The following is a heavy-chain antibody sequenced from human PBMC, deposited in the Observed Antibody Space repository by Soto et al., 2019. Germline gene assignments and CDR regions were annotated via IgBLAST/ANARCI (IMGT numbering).Heavy chain of an antibody. J-gene: IGHJ6*02. CDR3: ARDHEYYYDSSGYPAYYYYGMDV. V-gene: IGHV4-30-4*01. Sequence: NPSETLSLTCTVSGGSISSGDYYWSWIRQPPGKGLEWIGYIYYSGSTYYNPSLKSRVTISVDTSKNQFSLKLSSVTAADTAVYYCARDHEYYYDSSGYPAYYYYGMDVWGQGTTVTVSS. CDR2: IYYSGST. CDR1: GGSISSGDYY. D-gene: IGHD3-22*01.